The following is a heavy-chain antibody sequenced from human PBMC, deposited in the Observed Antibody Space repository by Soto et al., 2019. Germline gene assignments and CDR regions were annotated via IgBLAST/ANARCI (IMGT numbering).Heavy chain of an antibody. CDR3: ARAPRYCGGDCPFGY. CDR1: GFTFSSYW. J-gene: IGHJ4*02. Sequence: EVQLVESGGGLVQPGGSLRLSCAASGFTFSSYWMHWVRQAPGKGLVWVSRINSDGSSTSYADSVKGRCTISRDNAKNTLYLQMNSLRAEDTAVYYCARAPRYCGGDCPFGYWGQGTLVTVSS. V-gene: IGHV3-74*01. D-gene: IGHD2-21*02. CDR2: INSDGSST.